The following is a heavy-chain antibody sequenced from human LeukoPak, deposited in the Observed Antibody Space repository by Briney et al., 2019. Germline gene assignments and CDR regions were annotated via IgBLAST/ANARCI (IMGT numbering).Heavy chain of an antibody. CDR1: GFTFSNYW. V-gene: IGHV3-74*01. D-gene: IGHD1-14*01. J-gene: IGHJ4*02. Sequence: GSLRLSCAASGFTFSNYWMHWVRQAPGKGLVWVSHINSDGSRTNYAASVKGRFTISRDNAKNTLYLQMNSLRAGDTAVYYCERQPDYWGQGTLVTVSS. CDR3: ERQPDY. CDR2: INSDGSRT.